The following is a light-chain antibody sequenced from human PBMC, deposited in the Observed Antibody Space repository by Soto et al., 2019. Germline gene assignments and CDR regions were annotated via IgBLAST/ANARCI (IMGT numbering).Light chain of an antibody. Sequence: QSALPQPASVSGSPGQSITISCTGASGDVGAYNYVSWYQQHPGKAPKLMIYDVSNRPSGVSDRFSGSKSGNTAPLTISGLQAEDEADYYCSSYTSSSTLVVFGCGTKVPVL. V-gene: IGLV2-14*01. CDR2: DVS. J-gene: IGLJ2*01. CDR3: SSYTSSSTLVV. CDR1: SGDVGAYNY.